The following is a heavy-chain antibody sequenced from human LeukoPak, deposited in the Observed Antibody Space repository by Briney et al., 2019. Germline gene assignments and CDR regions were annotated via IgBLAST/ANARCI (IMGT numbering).Heavy chain of an antibody. V-gene: IGHV3-30*04. CDR1: GFTFSSYA. D-gene: IGHD5-24*01. J-gene: IGHJ3*02. Sequence: GGSLRLSCAASGFTFSSYAMHWVRQAPGKGLEWVAVISYDGSNKYYADSVKGRFTIARDNSKNTLYLQMNSLRAEDTAVYFCAREYRDGYNPGSFDIWGQGTMVTVSS. CDR2: ISYDGSNK. CDR3: AREYRDGYNPGSFDI.